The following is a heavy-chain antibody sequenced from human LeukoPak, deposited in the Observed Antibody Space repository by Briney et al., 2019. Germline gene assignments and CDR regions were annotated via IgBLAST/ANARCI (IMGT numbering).Heavy chain of an antibody. J-gene: IGHJ6*02. CDR1: GFTFKTYD. CDR2: ISGSGRMA. Sequence: RGSLRLSCAASGFTFKTYDMTWVRQAPGKGLEWVSGISGSGRMAHYADSVKGRFTISRDNYKNILYLQMNSLRAEDTAIYYCAKDQRRDGVTAAPCMDAWGQGTSVTVSS. V-gene: IGHV3-23*01. D-gene: IGHD3-3*01. CDR3: AKDQRRDGVTAAPCMDA.